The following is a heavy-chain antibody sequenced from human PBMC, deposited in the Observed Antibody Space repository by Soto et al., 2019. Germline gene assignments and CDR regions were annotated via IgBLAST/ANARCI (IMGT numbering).Heavy chain of an antibody. CDR1: GFTFDDYA. J-gene: IGHJ6*02. Sequence: GESLKISCAASGFTFDDYAMHWVRQAPGKGLEWVSLISGDGGSTYYADSVKGRFTISRDNSKNSLYLQMNSLRTEDTALYYCAKADYGDYYYYGMDVWGQGTTVTVSS. D-gene: IGHD4-17*01. CDR2: ISGDGGST. V-gene: IGHV3-43*02. CDR3: AKADYGDYYYYGMDV.